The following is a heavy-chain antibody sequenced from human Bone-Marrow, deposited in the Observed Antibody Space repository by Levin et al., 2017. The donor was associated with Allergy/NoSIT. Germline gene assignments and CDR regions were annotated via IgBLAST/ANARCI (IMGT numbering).Heavy chain of an antibody. CDR3: AKDDFGGNSCFDH. CDR1: GFIFSNYG. J-gene: IGHJ5*02. CDR2: ISYDGRNK. D-gene: IGHD4-23*01. Sequence: GGSLRLSCAASGFIFSNYGMHWVRRAPGEGLEWLAFISYDGRNKYYADSVKGRFTISRDDSKNALYLQMNSLRAEDTATYYCAKDDFGGNSCFDHWGQGTLLTVSS. V-gene: IGHV3-30*18.